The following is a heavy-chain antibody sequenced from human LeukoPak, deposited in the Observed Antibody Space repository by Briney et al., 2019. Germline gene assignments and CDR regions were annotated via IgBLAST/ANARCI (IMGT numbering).Heavy chain of an antibody. Sequence: ASVKVSCKVSGYTLTELSMHWVRQAPGKGLEWMGGFDPEDGETIYAQKFQGRVTMTEDTSTDTAYMELSSLRSEDTAVYYCARSREDYLVVVNYYYYGMDVWGQGTTVTVSS. D-gene: IGHD2-15*01. CDR3: ARSREDYLVVVNYYYYGMDV. CDR1: GYTLTELS. J-gene: IGHJ6*02. CDR2: FDPEDGET. V-gene: IGHV1-24*01.